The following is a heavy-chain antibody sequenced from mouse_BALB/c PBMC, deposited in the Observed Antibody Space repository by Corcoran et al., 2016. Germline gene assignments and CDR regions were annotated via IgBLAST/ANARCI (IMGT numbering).Heavy chain of an antibody. CDR1: GYTFTNYG. J-gene: IGHJ4*01. Sequence: QIQLVQSGPELKKPGETVKISCKASGYTFTNYGLNWVKQAPGQGLKWMGLINTNTVEPTYAEGFKGRFAFSLETSASTAYLQINNLKNEETATYFCARRYGNYYAMDYWGQGTSVTVSS. CDR3: ARRYGNYYAMDY. CDR2: INTNTVEP. D-gene: IGHD2-10*02. V-gene: IGHV9-3*02.